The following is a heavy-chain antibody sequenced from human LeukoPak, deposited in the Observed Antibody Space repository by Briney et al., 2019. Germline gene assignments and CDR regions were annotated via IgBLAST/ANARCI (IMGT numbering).Heavy chain of an antibody. Sequence: GGSLRLSCAASRFTFSSYAMHWVRQAPGKGLEWVAVISSDGSTKYYTDSVKGRFTISRGNSKNTLYLQMNSLRGEDTAMYYCAKDVSPETGDAFEIWGQGTVVTVSS. CDR2: ISSDGSTK. D-gene: IGHD1-14*01. V-gene: IGHV3-30*18. CDR3: AKDVSPETGDAFEI. CDR1: RFTFSSYA. J-gene: IGHJ3*02.